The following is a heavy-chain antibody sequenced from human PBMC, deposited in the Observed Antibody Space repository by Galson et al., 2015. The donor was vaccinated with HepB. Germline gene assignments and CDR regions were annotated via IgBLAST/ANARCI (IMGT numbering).Heavy chain of an antibody. J-gene: IGHJ4*02. Sequence: SEPLSLTCTVSGGSISSSSYYWGWIRQPPGKGLEWIGSIYYSGSTYYNPSLKSRVTISVDTSKNQFSLKLSSVTAADTAVYYCARQGDTMVRGSGLDYWGQGTLVTVSS. CDR1: GGSISSSSYY. CDR3: ARQGDTMVRGSGLDY. D-gene: IGHD3-10*01. CDR2: IYYSGST. V-gene: IGHV4-39*01.